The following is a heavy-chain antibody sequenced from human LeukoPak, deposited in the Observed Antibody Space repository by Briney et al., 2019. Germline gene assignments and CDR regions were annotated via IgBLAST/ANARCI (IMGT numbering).Heavy chain of an antibody. J-gene: IGHJ6*02. CDR1: GFTFSSYA. CDR3: VKDRGGSPFYGMDV. V-gene: IGHV3-23*01. CDR2: ISGSGGAGT. D-gene: IGHD1-26*01. Sequence: GGSLRLSCAGSGFTFSSYAMSWVRQAPGKGLERVSTISGSGGAGTYYADSVKGRFTVSRDNSRNTLYLPMNSLRAEDTAVYYCVKDRGGSPFYGMDVWGQGTTVTVSS.